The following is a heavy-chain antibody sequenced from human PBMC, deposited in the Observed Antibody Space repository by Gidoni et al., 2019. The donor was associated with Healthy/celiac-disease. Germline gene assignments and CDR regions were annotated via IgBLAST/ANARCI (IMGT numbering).Heavy chain of an antibody. Sequence: QVQLQESGPGLVKPSQTLSLTCTVSGGSISSGGYYWRWIRQHPGKGLEWIGYIYYSGSTYYNPSLKSRVTISVDTSKNQFSLKLSSVTAADTAVYYCARDYDGRKWFDPWGQGTLVTVSS. CDR1: GGSISSGGYY. J-gene: IGHJ5*02. D-gene: IGHD3-10*01. CDR3: ARDYDGRKWFDP. CDR2: IYYSGST. V-gene: IGHV4-31*03.